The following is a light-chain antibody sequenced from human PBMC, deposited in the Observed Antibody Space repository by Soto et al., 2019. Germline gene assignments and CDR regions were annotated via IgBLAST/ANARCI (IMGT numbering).Light chain of an antibody. CDR1: QSLNTK. J-gene: IGKJ1*01. CDR2: GAS. V-gene: IGKV3-15*01. Sequence: IVMTQSPATLSVSPGQTATLSCRASQSLNTKLAWYQQKPGQAPRLLIYGASTRAAGVPARFSGSGSGTEFTLTSSSLQSEEFAVYYCQQYDYWPRTFGQGTKVEIK. CDR3: QQYDYWPRT.